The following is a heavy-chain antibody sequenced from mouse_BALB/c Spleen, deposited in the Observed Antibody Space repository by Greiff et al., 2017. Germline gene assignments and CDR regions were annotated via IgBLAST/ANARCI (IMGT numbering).Heavy chain of an antibody. CDR1: GFSLTSYD. CDR2: IWTGGGT. J-gene: IGHJ4*01. V-gene: IGHV2-9-2*01. D-gene: IGHD2-14*01. Sequence: VKLVESGPGLVAPSQSLSITCTVSGFSLTSYDISWIRQPPGKGLEWLGVIWTGGGTNYNSAFMSRLSISKDNSKSQVFLKMNSLQTDDTAIYYSVRDRVRGAMDYWGQGTSVTVSS. CDR3: VRDRVRGAMDY.